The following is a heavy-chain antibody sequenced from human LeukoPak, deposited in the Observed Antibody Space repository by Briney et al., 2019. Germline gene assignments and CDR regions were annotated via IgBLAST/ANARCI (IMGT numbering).Heavy chain of an antibody. CDR1: GYTFTGYY. Sequence: GASVKVSCKASGYTFTGYYLHWVRQAPGQGLEWMGWISGYNGNTNYAQKLQGRVTMTTDTSTSTAYMELRSLRSDDTAVYYCARDGHPPNFFGSGSYSGRYYYYYGMDVWGQGTTVTVSS. J-gene: IGHJ6*02. D-gene: IGHD3-10*01. V-gene: IGHV1-18*04. CDR3: ARDGHPPNFFGSGSYSGRYYYYYGMDV. CDR2: ISGYNGNT.